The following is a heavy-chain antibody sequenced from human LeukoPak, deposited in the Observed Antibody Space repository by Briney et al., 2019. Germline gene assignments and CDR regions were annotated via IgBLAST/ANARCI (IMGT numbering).Heavy chain of an antibody. V-gene: IGHV3-23*01. Sequence: GGSLRLSCAASGFTFSSYAMSWVRQAPGKGLEWVSGISGSGGSTYYADSVKGRFTISRDNSKNTLYLQMNSLRAEDTAVYYCAKGVGTAMVPHYFDFWGQGTLVTVSS. CDR3: AKGVGTAMVPHYFDF. CDR2: ISGSGGST. J-gene: IGHJ4*02. D-gene: IGHD5-18*01. CDR1: GFTFSSYA.